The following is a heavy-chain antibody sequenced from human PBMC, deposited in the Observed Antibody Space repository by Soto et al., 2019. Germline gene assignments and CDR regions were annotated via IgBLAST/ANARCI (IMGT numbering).Heavy chain of an antibody. CDR1: GGTFSSYA. Sequence: SVKVSCKASGGTFSSYAISWVRQAPGQGLEWMGGIIPIFGTANYAQKFQGRVTITADESTSTAYMGLSSLRSEDTAVYYCARDSGGDFWSGLYGMDVWGQGTTVTVSS. D-gene: IGHD3-3*01. CDR3: ARDSGGDFWSGLYGMDV. V-gene: IGHV1-69*13. J-gene: IGHJ6*02. CDR2: IIPIFGTA.